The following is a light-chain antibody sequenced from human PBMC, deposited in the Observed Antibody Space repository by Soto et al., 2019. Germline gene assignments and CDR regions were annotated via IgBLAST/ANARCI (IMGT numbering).Light chain of an antibody. Sequence: DIQMTQSPSTLSASVGDTVTITCRASQSVSRWLNWYQQKSGKAPRLLIYEASNLEIGVPSRFSGSGSGTEFILTINSLQPADSATYYCQQFNSKVWTFGQGTKVAIK. J-gene: IGKJ1*01. CDR1: QSVSRW. V-gene: IGKV1-5*01. CDR2: EAS. CDR3: QQFNSKVWT.